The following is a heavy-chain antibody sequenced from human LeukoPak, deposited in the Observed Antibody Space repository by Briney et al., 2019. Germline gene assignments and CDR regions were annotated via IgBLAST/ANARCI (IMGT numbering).Heavy chain of an antibody. CDR1: GYTFTGYY. D-gene: IGHD3-10*01. CDR2: INPNSGGT. CDR3: ASEVMVRGVTTYYFDY. J-gene: IGHJ4*02. Sequence: ASVKVSCKASGYTFTGYYMHWVRQAPGQGLEWMGWINPNSGGTNYAQKFQGRVTMTRDTSISTAYMELSRLRSDDTAVYYCASEVMVRGVTTYYFDYWGQGTLVTVSS. V-gene: IGHV1-2*02.